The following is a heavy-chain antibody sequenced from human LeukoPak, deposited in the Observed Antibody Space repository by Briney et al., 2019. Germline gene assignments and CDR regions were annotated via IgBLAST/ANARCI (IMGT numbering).Heavy chain of an antibody. D-gene: IGHD4-17*01. J-gene: IGHJ4*02. CDR2: IYTSGST. CDR3: ARLERSYGDLSFDY. Sequence: PSETLSLTCTVSGGSISYFYWSWIRQPAGKGLEWIGRIYTSGSTNYNPSLKSRVTMSVDTSKKQFSLKLSSVTAADTAVYYCARLERSYGDLSFDYWGQGTLVTVSS. V-gene: IGHV4-4*07. CDR1: GGSISYFY.